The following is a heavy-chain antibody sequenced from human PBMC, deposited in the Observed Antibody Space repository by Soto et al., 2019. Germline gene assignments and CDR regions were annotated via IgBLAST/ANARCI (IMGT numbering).Heavy chain of an antibody. Sequence: PGGSLRLSCAASGFTVSSSYMGWVRQAPGKGLEWVSIIYSGGSTYYADSVKGRFTISRDNSKNTLYLQMSSLRAEDTAVYYCARAPSPPKYYFDYWGQGTLVTVSS. J-gene: IGHJ4*02. CDR2: IYSGGST. CDR1: GFTVSSSY. CDR3: ARAPSPPKYYFDY. V-gene: IGHV3-66*01.